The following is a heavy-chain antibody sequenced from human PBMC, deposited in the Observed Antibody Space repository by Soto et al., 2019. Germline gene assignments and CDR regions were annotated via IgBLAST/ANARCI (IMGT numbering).Heavy chain of an antibody. CDR2: ISGSGGYT. CDR3: ALPPGGDYINYYYYMDV. J-gene: IGHJ6*03. V-gene: IGHV3-23*01. CDR1: GFTFSSYA. Sequence: EVQLLESGGGLVQPGGSLRLSCAASGFTFSSYAMSWVRQAPGKGLEWVSAISGSGGYTYYADSVKGRFSISGDKSKNTLYLQMNSLGAEDTAIYYCALPPGGDYINYYYYMDVWGKGTTVTVSS. D-gene: IGHD4-17*01.